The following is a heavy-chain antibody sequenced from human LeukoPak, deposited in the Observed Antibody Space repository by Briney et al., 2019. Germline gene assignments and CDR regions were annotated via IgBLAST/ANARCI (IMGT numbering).Heavy chain of an antibody. Sequence: SETLSLTCTVSGGSISSTSYYWSWIRQPPGKGLEWIGYIYYSGSTNYNPSLKSRVTISVDTSKNQFSLKLSSVTAADTAVYYCARPIRYSSGWYIFDYWGQGTLVTVSS. CDR3: ARPIRYSSGWYIFDY. CDR2: IYYSGST. D-gene: IGHD6-19*01. CDR1: GGSISSTSYY. J-gene: IGHJ4*02. V-gene: IGHV4-61*05.